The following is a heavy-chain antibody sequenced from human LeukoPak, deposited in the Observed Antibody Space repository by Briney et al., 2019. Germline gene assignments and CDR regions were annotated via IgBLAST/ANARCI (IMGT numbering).Heavy chain of an antibody. CDR1: GSSISSSSYY. J-gene: IGHJ4*02. V-gene: IGHV4-39*01. Sequence: SETLSLTCTVSGSSISSSSYYWGWIRQPPGKGLEWIGSISYSGSTYYNPSLKSRVTISVDTSKNQFSLKLSSVTAADTAVYYCARNYYDSSGYYPYFFDYWGQGTLVTVSS. CDR2: ISYSGST. D-gene: IGHD3-22*01. CDR3: ARNYYDSSGYYPYFFDY.